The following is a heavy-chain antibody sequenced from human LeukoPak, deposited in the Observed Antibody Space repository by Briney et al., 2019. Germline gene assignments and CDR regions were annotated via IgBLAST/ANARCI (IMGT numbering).Heavy chain of an antibody. V-gene: IGHV3-74*01. D-gene: IGHD5-24*01. CDR1: GFTFSSYW. J-gene: IGHJ6*02. CDR3: GRWPRDRDYFYYGMDV. Sequence: GGSLRLSCAASGFTFSSYWMHWVRQAPGKGLVWVSRINSDGSSTSYADSVKGRFTISRDNAKNTLYLQMNSLRAEDTAVYYCGRWPRDRDYFYYGMDVWGQGAKVTVSS. CDR2: INSDGSST.